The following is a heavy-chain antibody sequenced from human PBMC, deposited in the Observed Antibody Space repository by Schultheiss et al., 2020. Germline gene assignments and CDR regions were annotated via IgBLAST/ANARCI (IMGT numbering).Heavy chain of an antibody. J-gene: IGHJ6*02. CDR2: INHSGST. CDR3: ARVRRGPYYYYGMDV. CDR1: GGSISSSSYY. D-gene: IGHD3/OR15-3a*01. V-gene: IGHV4-39*07. Sequence: SETLSLTCTVSGGSISSSSYYWSWIRQPPGKGLEWIGEINHSGSTNYNPSLKSRVTISVDTSKNQFSLKLSSVTAADTAVYYCARVRRGPYYYYGMDVWGQGTTVTVSS.